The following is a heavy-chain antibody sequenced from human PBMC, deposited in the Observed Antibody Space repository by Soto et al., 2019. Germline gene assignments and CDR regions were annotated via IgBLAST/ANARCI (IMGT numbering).Heavy chain of an antibody. CDR3: ARAHGSYPIT. V-gene: IGHV4-59*01. Sequence: SETLSLTCNVSGGAITSDFWSWIRQPPGKGLEWIGYVYYSGAADYNPSLKPRVTISIATSKTQFSLRLASATAADTGVYYCARAHGSYPITWCQGILVTVSS. J-gene: IGHJ1*01. D-gene: IGHD3-16*02. CDR1: GGAITSDF. CDR2: VYYSGAA.